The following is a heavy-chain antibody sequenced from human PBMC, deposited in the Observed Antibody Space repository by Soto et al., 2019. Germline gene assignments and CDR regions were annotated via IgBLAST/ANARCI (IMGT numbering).Heavy chain of an antibody. V-gene: IGHV4-39*07. J-gene: IGHJ6*02. D-gene: IGHD2-2*02. CDR3: ARGYCSSTSCYNYRYYYGMDV. CDR1: GGSVSSGSYY. CDR2: INHSGST. Sequence: PSETLSLTCTVSGGSVSSGSYYWSWIRQPPGKGLEWIGEINHSGSTNYNPSLKSRVTISVDTSKNQFSLKLSSVTAADTAVYYCARGYCSSTSCYNYRYYYGMDVWGQGTTVTVSS.